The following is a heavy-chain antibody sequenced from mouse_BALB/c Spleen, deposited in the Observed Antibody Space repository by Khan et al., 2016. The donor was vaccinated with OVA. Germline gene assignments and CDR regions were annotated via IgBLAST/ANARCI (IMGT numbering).Heavy chain of an antibody. CDR3: ARIYGGDFDY. J-gene: IGHJ2*01. V-gene: IGHV3-2*02. Sequence: QLEESGPGLVKPSQSLSLTCTVTGYSITSDYAWNWIRQFSGNKLEWMGYISYSGNTKYHPSLKSRISITRDTTENQFFLQLNSVTIEYTATYYCARIYGGDFDYWGQGTTLTVSS. CDR1: GYSITSDYA. D-gene: IGHD1-1*01. CDR2: ISYSGNT.